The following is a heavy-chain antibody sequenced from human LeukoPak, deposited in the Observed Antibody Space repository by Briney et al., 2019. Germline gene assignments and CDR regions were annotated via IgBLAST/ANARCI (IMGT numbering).Heavy chain of an antibody. CDR1: GGSFSGYY. CDR2: INHSGST. J-gene: IGHJ4*02. V-gene: IGHV4-34*01. D-gene: IGHD4-17*01. Sequence: PSETLSLTCAVYGGSFSGYYWSWIRQPPGKGLEWIGEINHSGSTNYNPSLKSRVTISVDTSKNQFSLKLSSVTAADTAVYYCARGHYGDYGYWGRGTLVTVSS. CDR3: ARGHYGDYGY.